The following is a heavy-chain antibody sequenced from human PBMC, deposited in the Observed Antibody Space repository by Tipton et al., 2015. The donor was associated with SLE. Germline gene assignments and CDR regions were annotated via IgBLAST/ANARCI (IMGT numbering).Heavy chain of an antibody. Sequence: TLSLTCTVSGGSLSSGGYYWSWIRQPAGKGLEWIGRIYISGSTNYNPSLKSRVTISVDTSKNQFSLKLRSVTAADTAVYYCARGVPGELRGSDWILDAFNIWGQGTEVTVSS. CDR3: ARGVPGELRGSDWILDAFNI. D-gene: IGHD3-16*01. J-gene: IGHJ3*02. CDR2: IYISGST. CDR1: GGSLSSGGYY. V-gene: IGHV4-61*02.